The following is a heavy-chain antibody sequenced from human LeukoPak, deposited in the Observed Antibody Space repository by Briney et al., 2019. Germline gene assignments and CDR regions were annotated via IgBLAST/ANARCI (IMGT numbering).Heavy chain of an antibody. CDR2: IKQDGSEK. CDR1: SSSSSY. D-gene: IGHD5-12*01. V-gene: IGHV3-7*03. Sequence: SSSSSYWGWIRQAPGKGLEWVANIKQDGSEKYYVDSVKGRFTISRDNSKNTLYLQMNSLRAEDTAVYYCATSGYSDSGYFDCWGQGTLVTVSS. CDR3: ATSGYSDSGYFDC. J-gene: IGHJ4*02.